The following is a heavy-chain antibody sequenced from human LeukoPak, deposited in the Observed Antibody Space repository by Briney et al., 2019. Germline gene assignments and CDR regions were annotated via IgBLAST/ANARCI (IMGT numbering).Heavy chain of an antibody. D-gene: IGHD2-2*01. Sequence: GTLRFYCAASGFTCSCYAMSWIRQPPGKELMGIGEINHSGSTNYDPSLKRRVTISADTSKTQFSLKLSSVTAADTAAYYCASFDPLGYCSSTSCQSENWFDPWGQGTLVTVSS. V-gene: IGHV4-34*01. J-gene: IGHJ5*02. CDR2: INHSGST. CDR3: ASFDPLGYCSSTSCQSENWFDP. CDR1: GFTCSCYA.